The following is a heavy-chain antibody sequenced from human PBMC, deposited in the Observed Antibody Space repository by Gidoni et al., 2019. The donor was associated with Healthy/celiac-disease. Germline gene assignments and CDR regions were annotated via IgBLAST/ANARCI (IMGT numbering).Heavy chain of an antibody. Sequence: QLQLQESGPGLVKPSETLSLTCTVSGGSISSSSYYWGWIRQPPGKGLEWIGSIYYSGSTYYNPSLKSRVTISVDTSKNQFSLKLSSVTAADTAGYYCARESRYGSGSYYNNFDYWGQGTLVTVSS. D-gene: IGHD3-10*01. V-gene: IGHV4-39*07. CDR2: IYYSGST. J-gene: IGHJ4*02. CDR1: GGSISSSSYY. CDR3: ARESRYGSGSYYNNFDY.